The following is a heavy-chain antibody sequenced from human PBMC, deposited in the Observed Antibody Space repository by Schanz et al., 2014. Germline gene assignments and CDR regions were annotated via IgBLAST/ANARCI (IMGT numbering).Heavy chain of an antibody. D-gene: IGHD3-3*01. CDR1: RYTFNTYG. Sequence: QGQLVQSGPEVKEPGASVKVSCEASRYTFNTYGLNWVRQAPGQGLEWMGWISPYNGNTNYAQKLQGRLTMTTDTSTSTAYMELRSLRSDDTAVYYCARGFDFWDRWGQGTLVIVSS. CDR2: ISPYNGNT. J-gene: IGHJ4*02. CDR3: ARGFDFWDR. V-gene: IGHV1-18*01.